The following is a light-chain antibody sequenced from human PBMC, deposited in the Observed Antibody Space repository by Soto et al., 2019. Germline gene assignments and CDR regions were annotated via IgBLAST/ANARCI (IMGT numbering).Light chain of an antibody. Sequence: QSALTQPASVSGAPGQWIIISCTGTSSDVGGYNYVSWYQQHPGKAPKLMIYEVSNRPSGVSNRFSGSKSGSTASLTISGLQAEDEADYYCSSYTSSSTLYVFGTGTKVTVL. CDR2: EVS. CDR3: SSYTSSSTLYV. CDR1: SSDVGGYNY. J-gene: IGLJ1*01. V-gene: IGLV2-14*01.